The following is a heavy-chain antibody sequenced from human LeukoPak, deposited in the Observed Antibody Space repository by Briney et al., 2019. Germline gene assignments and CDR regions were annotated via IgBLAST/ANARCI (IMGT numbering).Heavy chain of an antibody. Sequence: SEKVSCKASGGTFSSYAISWVRQAPGQGLEWMGGIIPIFGTANYAQKFQGKVTITTDESTSTAYMELSSLRSEDTAVYYCARDDSRGTTDYWGQGTLVTVSS. J-gene: IGHJ4*02. D-gene: IGHD3-16*01. V-gene: IGHV1-69*05. CDR1: GGTFSSYA. CDR3: ARDDSRGTTDY. CDR2: IIPIFGTA.